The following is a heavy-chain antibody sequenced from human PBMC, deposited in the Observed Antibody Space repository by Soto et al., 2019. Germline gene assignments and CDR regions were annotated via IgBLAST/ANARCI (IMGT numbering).Heavy chain of an antibody. Sequence: SETLSLTCAVSGGSISSGGYSWSWIRQPPGKGLEWIGYIYHSGSTYYNPSLKSRVTISVDRSKNQFSLKLSSVTAADTAVYYCARDHYGSGSYGWFDPWGQGTLVT. CDR3: ARDHYGSGSYGWFDP. J-gene: IGHJ5*02. CDR1: GGSISSGGYS. V-gene: IGHV4-30-2*01. D-gene: IGHD3-10*01. CDR2: IYHSGST.